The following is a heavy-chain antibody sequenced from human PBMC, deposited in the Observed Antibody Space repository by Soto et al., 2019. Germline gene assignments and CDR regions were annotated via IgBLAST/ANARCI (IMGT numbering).Heavy chain of an antibody. D-gene: IGHD3-3*01. CDR1: GGSISSSNW. CDR3: ARAAHSEGSGEWYPDDY. V-gene: IGHV4-4*02. CDR2: IYHSGST. J-gene: IGHJ4*02. Sequence: TSETLSLTCAVSGGSISSSNWWSWVRQPPGKGLEWIGEIYHSGSTNYNPSLKSRVTISVDKSKNQFSLKLSSVTAADTAVYYCARAAHSEGSGEWYPDDYWGQGTLVTVSS.